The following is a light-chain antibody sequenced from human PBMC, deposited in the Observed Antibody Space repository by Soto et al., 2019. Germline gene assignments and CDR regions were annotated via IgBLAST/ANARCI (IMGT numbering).Light chain of an antibody. Sequence: ETLMTQSPATLSASPGERVTLSCRASQSVSSNLAWYQQKPGQAPRLLIYGVSIRATGIPVRFSGSGSGTEFTLTISGLQSADFAVYHCQQYNNWPPGTFGQGTKVEIK. CDR2: GVS. J-gene: IGKJ1*01. CDR3: QQYNNWPPGT. V-gene: IGKV3-15*01. CDR1: QSVSSN.